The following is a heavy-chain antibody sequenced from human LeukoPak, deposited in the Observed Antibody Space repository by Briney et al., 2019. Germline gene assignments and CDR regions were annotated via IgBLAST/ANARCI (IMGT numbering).Heavy chain of an antibody. D-gene: IGHD2-8*02. J-gene: IGHJ4*02. V-gene: IGHV3-21*06. CDR2: ISAGSTFT. CDR3: VSDAGNYWRYFDY. CDR1: GFTFSSYG. Sequence: PGGSLRLSCAASGFTFSSYGMHWVRQAPGKGLEWVACISAGSTFTFYAASVTGRFTISRDDARSSLSLQMNSLRAEDTAVYYCVSDAGNYWRYFDYWGQGILVTVSS.